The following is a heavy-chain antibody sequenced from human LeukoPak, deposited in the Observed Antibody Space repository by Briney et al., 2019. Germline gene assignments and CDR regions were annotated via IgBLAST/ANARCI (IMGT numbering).Heavy chain of an antibody. J-gene: IGHJ4*02. CDR1: GFTFDDYA. Sequence: PGGSLRLSCAASGFTFDDYAMHWVRQAPGKGLEWVSAISGSGGSTYYADSVKGRFTISRDNSKNTLYLQMNSLRAEDTAVYYCAKEGGIIVVVPAVDYWGQGTLVTVSS. V-gene: IGHV3-23*01. CDR2: ISGSGGST. D-gene: IGHD2-2*01. CDR3: AKEGGIIVVVPAVDY.